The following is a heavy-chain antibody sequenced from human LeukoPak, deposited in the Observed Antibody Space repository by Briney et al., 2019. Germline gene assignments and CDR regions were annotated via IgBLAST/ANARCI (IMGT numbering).Heavy chain of an antibody. CDR1: GFTFSNYW. V-gene: IGHV3-7*04. CDR2: IKQDGSEK. CDR3: ARGLGGFDM. J-gene: IGHJ3*02. D-gene: IGHD4-23*01. Sequence: GESLRLSCAASGFTFSNYWMSWVRQAPGKGLEWVANIKQDGSEKYYVDSVKGRFTISRDNAKNSLYLQMNSLRAEDTAVYYCARGLGGFDMWGQGTMVTVSS.